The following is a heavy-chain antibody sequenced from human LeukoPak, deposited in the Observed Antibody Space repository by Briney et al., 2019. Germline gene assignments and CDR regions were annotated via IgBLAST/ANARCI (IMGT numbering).Heavy chain of an antibody. CDR3: ARGRYSYGYAYYYYYMDV. D-gene: IGHD5-18*01. CDR2: IYYSGST. CDR1: GGSISSYY. V-gene: IGHV4-59*01. J-gene: IGHJ6*03. Sequence: SETLSLTCTVSGGSISSYYWSWIRQPPGKGLEWIGYIYYSGSTNYNPSLKSRVTISVDTSKNQFSLKLSSVTAADTAVYYCARGRYSYGYAYYYYYMDVWGKGTTVTVSS.